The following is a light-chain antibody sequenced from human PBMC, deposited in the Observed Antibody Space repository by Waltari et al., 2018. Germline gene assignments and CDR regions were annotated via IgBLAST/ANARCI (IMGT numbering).Light chain of an antibody. V-gene: IGLV3-21*02. Sequence: SFVLTQPPSVSVAPGQTARITCGGSNIGSKSVHWFQQKPGQAPVLAVFEDTDRPSGIPDRVSGSKSGNTATLTIDRVEPGDEADYYCQVWDSGSDHHVFGTGTKVTVL. J-gene: IGLJ1*01. CDR3: QVWDSGSDHHV. CDR2: EDT. CDR1: NIGSKS.